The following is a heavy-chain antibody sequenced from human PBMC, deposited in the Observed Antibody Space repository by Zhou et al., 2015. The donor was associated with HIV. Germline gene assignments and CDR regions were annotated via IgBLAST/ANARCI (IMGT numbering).Heavy chain of an antibody. CDR2: VSSSGLKT. D-gene: IGHD2-2*01. V-gene: IGHV3-48*01. CDR1: GFAFDKFW. CDR3: ARPEGRYCSSSSCARHGMDV. J-gene: IGHJ6*02. Sequence: HLVESGGAVVQPGTSLKLSCAASGFAFDKFWMHWVRQAPGKGLEWVAYVSSSGLKTYYADSVKGRFTIARDTDKKTVLLQMNSLRAEDTAVYYCARPEGRYCSSSSCARHGMDVWGQGTTVTVSS.